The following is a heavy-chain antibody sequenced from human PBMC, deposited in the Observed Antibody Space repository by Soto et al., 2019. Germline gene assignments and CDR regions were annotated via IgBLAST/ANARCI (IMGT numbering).Heavy chain of an antibody. CDR1: GYTFTSYG. CDR3: AMSGGKATIFGPRLHSS. CDR2: ISAYNGNT. V-gene: IGHV1-18*01. J-gene: IGHJ5*02. Sequence: QVQLVQSGAEVKKPGASVKVSCKASGYTFTSYGISWVRQAPGQGLEWMGWISAYNGNTNYAQKPQGRVTMTTDTSTSTYYMELRSLRSDDTAVYYCAMSGGKATIFGPRLHSSWGQGTLVTVST. D-gene: IGHD3-3*01.